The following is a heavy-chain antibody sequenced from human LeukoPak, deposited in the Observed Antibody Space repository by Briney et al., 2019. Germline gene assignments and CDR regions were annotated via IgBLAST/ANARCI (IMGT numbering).Heavy chain of an antibody. CDR2: IYTSGST. CDR3: ARQGYCSSTSCDQEFDY. J-gene: IGHJ4*02. Sequence: SETLSLTCTVSGGSISSGSYYWSWIRQPAGKGLGWIGRIYTSGSTNYNPSLKSRVTISVDTSKNQFSLKLSSVTAADTAVYYCARQGYCSSTSCDQEFDYWGQGTLVTVSS. V-gene: IGHV4-61*02. CDR1: GGSISSGSYY. D-gene: IGHD2-2*01.